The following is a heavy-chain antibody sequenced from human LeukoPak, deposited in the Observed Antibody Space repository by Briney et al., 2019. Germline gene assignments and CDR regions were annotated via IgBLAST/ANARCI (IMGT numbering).Heavy chain of an antibody. D-gene: IGHD2-21*02. CDR3: AKDPPAYCGGDCQSDY. CDR1: GFTFSSYG. Sequence: QPGGSLRLSCAASGFTFSSYGMPWVRQAPGKGLEWVAVIWYDGSNKNYADSVKGRFTISRDNSKNTLYLQMNSLRAEDTAVYYCAKDPPAYCGGDCQSDYWGQGTLVTVSS. J-gene: IGHJ4*02. CDR2: IWYDGSNK. V-gene: IGHV3-33*06.